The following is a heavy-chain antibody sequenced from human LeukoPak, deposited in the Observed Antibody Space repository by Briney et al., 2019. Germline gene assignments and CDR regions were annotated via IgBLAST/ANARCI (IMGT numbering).Heavy chain of an antibody. CDR3: ARGNRWQSFDY. V-gene: IGHV4-34*01. CDR1: GGSFSGYY. CDR2: INHSGST. J-gene: IGHJ4*02. D-gene: IGHD4-23*01. Sequence: SETLSLTCAVYGGSFSGYYWSWIRQPPGKGLEWIGEINHSGSTNYNPSLKSRVTISVGTSKNQFSLKLSSVTAADTAVYYCARGNRWQSFDYWGQGTLVTVSS.